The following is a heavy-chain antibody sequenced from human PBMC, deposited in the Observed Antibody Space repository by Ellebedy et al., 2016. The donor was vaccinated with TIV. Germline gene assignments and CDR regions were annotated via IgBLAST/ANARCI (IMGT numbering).Heavy chain of an antibody. J-gene: IGHJ4*02. D-gene: IGHD4-17*01. CDR3: AIAGAEVTTHFAN. V-gene: IGHV1-18*01. CDR1: GYTFTNYG. CDR2: ISAYNGNT. Sequence: ASVKVSCXTSGYTFTNYGITWVREAPGQGLEWMGWISAYNGNTNYAQRLQGRVTLTTDTSTSTAYMDLRSLTSDDTAVYYCAIAGAEVTTHFANWGQGTLVTVSS.